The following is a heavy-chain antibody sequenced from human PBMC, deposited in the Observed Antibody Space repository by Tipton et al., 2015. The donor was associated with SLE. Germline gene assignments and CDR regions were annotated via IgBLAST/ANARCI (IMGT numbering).Heavy chain of an antibody. J-gene: IGHJ4*02. CDR3: ARTYTTGARPH. Sequence: SLRLSCAASGFTFSTYSMNWVRQAPGKGLEWISYITSISSSGNIKYADSVKGRFTISRDNAKNSLYLQMNSLRAEDTAIYYCARTYTTGARPHWGQGTLVTVSS. V-gene: IGHV3-48*04. CDR2: ITSISSSGNI. CDR1: GFTFSTYS. D-gene: IGHD4-17*01.